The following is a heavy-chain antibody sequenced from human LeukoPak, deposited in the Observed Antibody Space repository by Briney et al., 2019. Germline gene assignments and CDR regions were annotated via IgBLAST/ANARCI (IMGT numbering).Heavy chain of an antibody. CDR3: ATQIFDY. CDR2: ISDSGAGT. CDR1: GFTLSNYA. J-gene: IGHJ4*02. V-gene: IGHV3-23*01. Sequence: GGSLRLSCAASGFTLSNYAMSWVRQAPGEGLEWVSTISDSGAGTYYADSVKGRFTISRDTSKNTLFLLMNSLRAEDTAVYYCATQIFDYWGQGTLVTVSS.